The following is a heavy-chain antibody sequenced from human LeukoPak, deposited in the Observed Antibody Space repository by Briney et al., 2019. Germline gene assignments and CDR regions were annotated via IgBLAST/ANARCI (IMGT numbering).Heavy chain of an antibody. CDR3: AKSRVAVAGTDYYYYYGMDV. CDR2: ISWNSGSI. Sequence: GGSLRLSCAASGFTFDDYAMHWVRQAPGKGLEWVSGISWNSGSIGYADSVKGRFTISRDNAKNSLYLQMNSLRAEDTALYYCAKSRVAVAGTDYYYYYGMDVWGQGTTVTVSS. CDR1: GFTFDDYA. D-gene: IGHD6-19*01. J-gene: IGHJ6*02. V-gene: IGHV3-9*01.